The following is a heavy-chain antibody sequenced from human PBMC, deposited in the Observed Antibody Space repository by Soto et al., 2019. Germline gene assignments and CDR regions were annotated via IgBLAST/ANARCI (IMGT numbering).Heavy chain of an antibody. D-gene: IGHD1-7*01. CDR1: GESFSGYY. CDR3: ASYEYGNSLYGVDV. V-gene: IGHV4-34*02. Sequence: QVHLQQRGAGLLKPSETLSLNCVVSGESFSGYYWSWIRQTPGMGLEWIGEVDHRGSTTYNPSLKNRASISIDSSKNLFSLELTSVTAADTALYFCASYEYGNSLYGVDVWGQGTRVTVSS. CDR2: VDHRGST. J-gene: IGHJ6*02.